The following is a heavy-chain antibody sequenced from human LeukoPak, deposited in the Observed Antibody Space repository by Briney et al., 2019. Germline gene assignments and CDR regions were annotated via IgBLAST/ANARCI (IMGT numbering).Heavy chain of an antibody. CDR3: AGLPLALGDYVPYDS. CDR1: GGSFSRYY. J-gene: IGHJ4*02. CDR2: FSYSGTT. Sequence: SETLSLTCAVSGGSFSRYYRGCVRQPPGKGLEWIGTFSYSGTTYYNPSLKSRVTISADTSKNQFYLRLRSVTAAGTAVYYCAGLPLALGDYVPYDSWGQGTLVTVSS. D-gene: IGHD4-17*01. V-gene: IGHV4-39*01.